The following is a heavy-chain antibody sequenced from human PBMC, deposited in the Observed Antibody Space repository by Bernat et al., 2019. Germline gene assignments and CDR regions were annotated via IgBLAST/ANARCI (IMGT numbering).Heavy chain of an antibody. CDR1: GFTFGTYW. Sequence: EVQLVESGGGLVQPGGSLRLSCAASGFTFGTYWMSWVRQAPGKGLEWVANIKQDGSEKYYVDSVKGRFTISRDNAKNSLYLQMNSLRAEDTAVYYLARGIFSWPLYFDYWGQGPLVTFSS. CDR2: IKQDGSEK. V-gene: IGHV3-7*04. CDR3: ARGIFSWPLYFDY. D-gene: IGHD2-21*01. J-gene: IGHJ4*02.